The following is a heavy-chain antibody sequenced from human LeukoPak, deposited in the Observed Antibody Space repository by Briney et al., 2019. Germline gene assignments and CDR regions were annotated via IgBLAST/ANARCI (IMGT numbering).Heavy chain of an antibody. CDR1: GGTFISYA. CDR2: IIPIFGTA. V-gene: IGHV1-69*01. D-gene: IGHD2-15*01. J-gene: IGHJ6*02. Sequence: SVKVSCKASGGTFISYAISWVRQAPGQGLEWMGGIIPIFGTANYAQKFQGRVTITADESTSTAYMELSSLRSEDTAVYYCASPVVVAAPDYYYGMDVWGQGTTVTVSS. CDR3: ASPVVVAAPDYYYGMDV.